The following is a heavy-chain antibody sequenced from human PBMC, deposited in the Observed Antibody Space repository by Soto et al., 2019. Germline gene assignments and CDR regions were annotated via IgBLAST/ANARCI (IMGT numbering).Heavy chain of an antibody. CDR1: GYTFTSYG. D-gene: IGHD3-3*01. Sequence: ASVKVSCKASGYTFTSYGISWVRQAPGQGLEWMGWISAYNGNTNYAQKLQGRVTMTTDTSTSTAYMELRSLRSDDTAVCYCASYTIFGVVGPGGMDVWGQGTTVTVSS. J-gene: IGHJ6*02. V-gene: IGHV1-18*04. CDR2: ISAYNGNT. CDR3: ASYTIFGVVGPGGMDV.